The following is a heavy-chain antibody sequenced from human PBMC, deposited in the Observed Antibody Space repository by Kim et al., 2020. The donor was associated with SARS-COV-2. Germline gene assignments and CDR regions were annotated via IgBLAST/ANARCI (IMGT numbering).Heavy chain of an antibody. CDR2: INHSGST. V-gene: IGHV4-34*01. CDR1: GGSFSGYY. D-gene: IGHD6-19*01. CDR3: ARGRSSGWYFDY. J-gene: IGHJ4*02. Sequence: SETLSLTCAVYGGSFSGYYWSWIRQPTGKGLEWIGEINHSGSTNYNPSLKSRVTISVDTSKNQFSLRLSSVTAADTAVYYCARGRSSGWYFDYWGQGTLVTVSS.